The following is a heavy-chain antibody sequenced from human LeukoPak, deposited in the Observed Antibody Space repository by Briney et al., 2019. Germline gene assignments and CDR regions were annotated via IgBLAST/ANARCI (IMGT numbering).Heavy chain of an antibody. CDR2: IGSSSSTI. CDR1: GFTFSIYS. V-gene: IGHV3-48*01. J-gene: IGHJ4*02. CDR3: ARDLSGSLAFDY. Sequence: AGGSLRLSCAASGFTFSIYSMNWVRQAPGKGLEWGSYIGSSSSTIFYADSVKGRFTISRDNAKNSLYLQMHSLRGEDTAVYYCARDLSGSLAFDYWGQGNLVTVSS. D-gene: IGHD3-10*01.